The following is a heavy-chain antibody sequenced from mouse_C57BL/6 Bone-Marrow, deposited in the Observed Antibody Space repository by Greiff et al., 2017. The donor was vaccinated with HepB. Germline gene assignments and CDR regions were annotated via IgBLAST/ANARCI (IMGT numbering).Heavy chain of an antibody. V-gene: IGHV3-6*01. Sequence: EVQLQESGPGLVKPSQSLSLTCSVTGYSITSGYSWNWIRQFPGNKLEWMGYISYDGSNNYNPSLKNRISITRDTSKNQFFLKLNSVTTEDTATYYCARCYDGYSSWFAYWGQGTLVTVSA. CDR3: ARCYDGYSSWFAY. CDR1: GYSITSGYS. CDR2: ISYDGSN. D-gene: IGHD2-3*01. J-gene: IGHJ3*01.